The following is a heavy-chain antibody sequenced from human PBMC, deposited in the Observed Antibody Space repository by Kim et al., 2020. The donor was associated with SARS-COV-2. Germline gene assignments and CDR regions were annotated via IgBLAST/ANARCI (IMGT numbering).Heavy chain of an antibody. D-gene: IGHD3-3*01. CDR2: ISGSGGST. CDR1: GFTFRSYA. Sequence: GGSLRLSCAASGFTFRSYAMSWVRQAPGKGLEWVSVISGSGGSTYYADSVRGRFTISRDNSKNTLYLQMNSLRGEDTAVYYCAKAPDSNALYAYFDYWGQGTLVTVSS. V-gene: IGHV3-23*01. CDR3: AKAPDSNALYAYFDY. J-gene: IGHJ4*02.